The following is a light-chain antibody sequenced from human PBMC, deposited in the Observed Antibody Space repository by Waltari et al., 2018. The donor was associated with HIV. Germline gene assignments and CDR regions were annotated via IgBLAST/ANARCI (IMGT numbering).Light chain of an antibody. CDR1: QAISNR. Sequence: DIQMTQSTSSVSASVGDRVNITCRASQAISNRLAWYQQKPGKAPKLLSYAKSTLQGEVPSRFNGSGSGTDFILTISSLQPEDFATYYCQQANNFPFTFGPGTKVDV. CDR3: QQANNFPFT. J-gene: IGKJ3*01. CDR2: AKS. V-gene: IGKV1-12*01.